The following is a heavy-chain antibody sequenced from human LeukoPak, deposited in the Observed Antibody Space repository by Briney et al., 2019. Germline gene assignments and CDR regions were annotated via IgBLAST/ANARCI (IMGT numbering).Heavy chain of an antibody. Sequence: ASVKVSCKASGGTFSSYAISWVRQAPGQGLEWMGRIIPILGIANYAQKFQGRVTITADKSTSTAYMELSSLRSEDTAVYYCARVALGVPVHSPYYYGMDVWGQGTTVTVSS. D-gene: IGHD2-2*01. CDR1: GGTFSSYA. V-gene: IGHV1-69*04. CDR3: ARVALGVPVHSPYYYGMDV. J-gene: IGHJ6*02. CDR2: IIPILGIA.